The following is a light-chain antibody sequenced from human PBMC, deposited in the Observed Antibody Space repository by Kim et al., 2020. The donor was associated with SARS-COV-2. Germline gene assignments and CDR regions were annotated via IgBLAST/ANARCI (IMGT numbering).Light chain of an antibody. Sequence: SVTVSCTGTSRDGDCYNYVSWYRQHPGKAPKLMIYEVGKRPSGVPDRFSGSKSGNTASLTVSGLQAEDEADYYCSSYASNIAWVFGGGTQLTVL. J-gene: IGLJ3*02. V-gene: IGLV2-8*01. CDR3: SSYASNIAWV. CDR2: EVG. CDR1: SRDGDCYNY.